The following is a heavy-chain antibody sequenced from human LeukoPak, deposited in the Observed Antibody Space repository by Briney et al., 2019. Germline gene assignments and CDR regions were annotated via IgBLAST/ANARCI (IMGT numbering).Heavy chain of an antibody. D-gene: IGHD3-22*01. Sequence: SETLSLTCTVSGGSISPYYWTWIRQPPGKGLEWIGNVYYSGTTTYNPALNSRVTISLDTSKNQFSLQLSSVTAADTAVYYCARSTWLLDKWGQGTLVTVSS. CDR1: GGSISPYY. CDR3: ARSTWLLDK. CDR2: VYYSGTT. V-gene: IGHV4-59*01. J-gene: IGHJ4*02.